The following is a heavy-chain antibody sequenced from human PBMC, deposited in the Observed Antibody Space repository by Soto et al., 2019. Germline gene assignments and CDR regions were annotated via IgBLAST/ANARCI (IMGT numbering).Heavy chain of an antibody. Sequence: SETLSLTCTVSGGSISSGGYYWSWIRQHPGKCLEWIGYIYYSGSTYYNPSLKSRVTISVDTSKNQFSLKLSSVTAADTAVYYCARSFGVAPAGPFDYWGQGTLVTVSS. J-gene: IGHJ4*02. V-gene: IGHV4-31*03. CDR1: GGSISSGGYY. D-gene: IGHD2-2*01. CDR2: IYYSGST. CDR3: ARSFGVAPAGPFDY.